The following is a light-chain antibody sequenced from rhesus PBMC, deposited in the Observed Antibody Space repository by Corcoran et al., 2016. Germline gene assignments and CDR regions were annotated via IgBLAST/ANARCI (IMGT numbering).Light chain of an antibody. J-gene: IGKJ2*01. V-gene: IGKV1-69*01. CDR2: KAT. CDR3: QQHDNSPYS. CDR1: QGISNW. Sequence: DIQMTQSPSSLSASAVDRVTITCRASQGISNWLAWYQQKPGKVPKLLIYKATNLETGVPSRFSGGGSGTDFTLTISSLPPEDIATYYCQQHDNSPYSFGQGTKVEIK.